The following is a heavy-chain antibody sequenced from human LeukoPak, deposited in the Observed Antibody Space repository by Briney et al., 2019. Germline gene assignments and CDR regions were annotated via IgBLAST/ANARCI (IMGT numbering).Heavy chain of an antibody. CDR1: GFTFSSYW. D-gene: IGHD3-3*01. CDR2: ISGSGGST. CDR3: ANTIFGVVINDY. Sequence: GGSLRLSCAASGFTFSSYWMHWVRQAPGKGLEWVSAISGSGGSTYYADSVKGRFTISRDNSKNTLYLQMNSLRAEDTAVYYCANTIFGVVINDYWGQGTLVTVSS. V-gene: IGHV3-23*01. J-gene: IGHJ4*02.